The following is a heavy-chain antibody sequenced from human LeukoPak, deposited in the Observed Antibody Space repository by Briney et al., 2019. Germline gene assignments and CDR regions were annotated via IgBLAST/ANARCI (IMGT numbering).Heavy chain of an antibody. CDR2: INHSGST. J-gene: IGHJ2*01. Sequence: PSETLSLTCAVYGGSFSDYYWSWIRQPPGKGLEWIGEINHSGSTNYNPSLKSRVTISVDTSKNQFSLKLSSVTAADTAVYYCARGDILTGYYGNWYFDLWGRGTLVTVSS. V-gene: IGHV4-34*01. CDR1: GGSFSDYY. D-gene: IGHD3-9*01. CDR3: ARGDILTGYYGNWYFDL.